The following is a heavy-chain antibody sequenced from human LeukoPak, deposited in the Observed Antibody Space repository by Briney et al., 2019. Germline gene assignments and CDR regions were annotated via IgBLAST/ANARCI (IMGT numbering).Heavy chain of an antibody. CDR1: GFTFSDYY. J-gene: IGHJ6*03. D-gene: IGHD6-13*01. V-gene: IGHV3-11*04. CDR2: ISSSGSTI. CDR3: ARDQEQQLDYYYYYYMDV. Sequence: PGGSLRLSCAASGFTFSDYYMSWIRQAPGKGLEWVSYISSSGSTIYYADSVKGRFTISRDNAKNSLYLQMNSLRAEDTAVYYCARDQEQQLDYYYYYYMDVWGKGTTVTVSS.